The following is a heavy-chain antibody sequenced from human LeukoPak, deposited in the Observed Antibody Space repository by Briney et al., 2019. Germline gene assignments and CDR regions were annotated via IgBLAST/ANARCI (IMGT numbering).Heavy chain of an antibody. D-gene: IGHD3-22*01. CDR1: GFTFSSYG. J-gene: IGHJ4*02. CDR3: AKVYDSSGYMY. V-gene: IGHV3-30*18. Sequence: GRSLRLSCAASGFTFSSYGMHWVRQAPGKGLEWVAVISYDGSNKYYADSVKGRFTISRDNSKNTLYLQMNSLRAEDTAVYYCAKVYDSSGYMYWGQGTLVTVSS. CDR2: ISYDGSNK.